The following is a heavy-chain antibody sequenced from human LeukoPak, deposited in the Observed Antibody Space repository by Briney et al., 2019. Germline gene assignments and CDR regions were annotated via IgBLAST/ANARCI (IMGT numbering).Heavy chain of an antibody. CDR2: IYYSGST. CDR3: ARDLVISSSWENNYYYYGMDV. V-gene: IGHV4-59*01. CDR1: GGSISSYY. J-gene: IGHJ6*02. Sequence: KSSETLSLTCTVSGGSISSYYWSWIRQPPGKGLEGIGYIYYSGSTNYNPSLKSRVTISVDTSKNQFSLKLSSVTAADTAVYYCARDLVISSSWENNYYYYGMDVWGQGTTVTVSS. D-gene: IGHD6-13*01.